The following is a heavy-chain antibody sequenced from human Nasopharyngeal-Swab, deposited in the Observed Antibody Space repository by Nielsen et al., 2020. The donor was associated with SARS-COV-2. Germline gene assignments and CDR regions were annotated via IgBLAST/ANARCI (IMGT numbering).Heavy chain of an antibody. CDR3: AREVATSLYYYYYGLDV. J-gene: IGHJ6*02. CDR1: GGSISSGGYY. CDR2: IYYSGST. V-gene: IGHV4-61*08. Sequence: SETLSLTCTVSGGSISSGGYYWSWIRQPPGKGLEWIGYIYYSGSTNYNPSLKSRITISVDTSKNQFSLKLSSVTAADTAVYYCAREVATSLYYYYYGLDVWGQGTTVTVSS. D-gene: IGHD5-12*01.